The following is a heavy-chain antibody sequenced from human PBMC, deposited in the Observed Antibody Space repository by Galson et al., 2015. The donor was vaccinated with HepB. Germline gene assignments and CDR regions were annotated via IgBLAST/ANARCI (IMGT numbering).Heavy chain of an antibody. CDR1: GFTFSSYW. D-gene: IGHD2-21*02. J-gene: IGHJ6*02. CDR2: IKQDGSEK. CDR3: ARDSGAYCGGDCYSYYYYYYGLDV. V-gene: IGHV3-7*03. Sequence: SLRLSCAASGFTFSSYWMSWVRQAPGKGLEWVANIKQDGSEKYYVDSVKGRFTISRDSAKNSLYLQMNSLRAEDTAVYYCARDSGAYCGGDCYSYYYYYYGLDVWGQGTTVTVSS.